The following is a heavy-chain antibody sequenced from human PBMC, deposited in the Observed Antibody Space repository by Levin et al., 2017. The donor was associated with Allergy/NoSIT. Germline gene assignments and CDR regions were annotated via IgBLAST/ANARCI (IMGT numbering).Heavy chain of an antibody. CDR1: GGSISSSSYY. Sequence: SETLSLTCTVSGGSISSSSYYWGWIRQPPGKGLEWIGSIYYSGSTYYNPSLKSRVTISVDTSKNQFSLKLSSVTAADTAVYYCARDYGDYEGVDYWGQGTLVTVSS. CDR3: ARDYGDYEGVDY. D-gene: IGHD4-17*01. J-gene: IGHJ4*02. CDR2: IYYSGST. V-gene: IGHV4-39*02.